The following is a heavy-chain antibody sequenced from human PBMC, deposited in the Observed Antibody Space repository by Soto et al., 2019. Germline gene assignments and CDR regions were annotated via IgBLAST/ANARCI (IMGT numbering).Heavy chain of an antibody. V-gene: IGHV1-69*13. J-gene: IGHJ3*02. CDR1: GCTFSSYA. CDR3: ARDFGRGSNAFDI. D-gene: IGHD3-3*01. Sequence: VASVKVSCKASGCTFSSYAISCVRQAPGQVLEWMGGIIPIFGTANYAQKFQGRVTITADESTSTAYMELSSLRSEDTAVYYCARDFGRGSNAFDIWGQGTMVTVSS. CDR2: IIPIFGTA.